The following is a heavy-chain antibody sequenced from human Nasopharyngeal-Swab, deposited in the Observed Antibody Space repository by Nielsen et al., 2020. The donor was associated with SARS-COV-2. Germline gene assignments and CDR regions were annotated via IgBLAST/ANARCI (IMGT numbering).Heavy chain of an antibody. CDR3: AKLGLFAGYDYSVAY. D-gene: IGHD5/OR15-5a*01. CDR2: ISGSGGST. V-gene: IGHV3-23*01. CDR1: GLTIANYA. Sequence: GGSLRLSCAASGLTIANYAMSWVRQAPGKGLEWVSGISGSGGSTYYADSVKGQFTISKDNSRNTVYLQMNSLRAEDTAVYYCAKLGLFAGYDYSVAYWGQGPLVTVYS. J-gene: IGHJ4*02.